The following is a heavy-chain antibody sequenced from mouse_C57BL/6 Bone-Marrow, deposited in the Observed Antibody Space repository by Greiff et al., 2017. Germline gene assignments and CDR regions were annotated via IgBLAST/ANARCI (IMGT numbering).Heavy chain of an antibody. J-gene: IGHJ4*01. CDR2: ISSGGSYT. Sequence: DVLLVESGGDLVKPGGSLKLSCAASGFTFSSYGMSWVRQTPDKRLEWVATISSGGSYTYYPDSVKGRFTISRDNAKNTLYLQMSSLKSEDTAMYYGARWGLRRTGYYAMDYWGQGTSVTVSS. D-gene: IGHD2-2*01. CDR3: ARWGLRRTGYYAMDY. V-gene: IGHV5-6*01. CDR1: GFTFSSYG.